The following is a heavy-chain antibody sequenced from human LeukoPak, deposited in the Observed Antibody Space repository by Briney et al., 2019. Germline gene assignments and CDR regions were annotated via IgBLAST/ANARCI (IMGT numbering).Heavy chain of an antibody. CDR2: IIPILGIA. Sequence: ASVKVSCKASGGTFSSYAISWVRQAPGQGLEWMGRIIPILGIANYAQKFQGRVTITADKSTSTAYMELSSLRSEDTAVYYCARGVVVPHGMDVWGQGTTVTVSS. V-gene: IGHV1-69*04. CDR3: ARGVVVPHGMDV. J-gene: IGHJ6*02. D-gene: IGHD2-15*01. CDR1: GGTFSSYA.